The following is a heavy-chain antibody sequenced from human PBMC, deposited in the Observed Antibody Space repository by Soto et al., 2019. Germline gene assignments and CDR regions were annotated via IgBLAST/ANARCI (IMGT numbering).Heavy chain of an antibody. CDR3: ARRSSGWYFDY. Sequence: EVQLLESGGGLVQPGGSLRLSCAASGFSFSSYAMNWVRQAPGKGLEWVSVISGSGDSTYYADSVKGRFTISGDNSKNTLYLQMISLRAEDTAVYYCARRSSGWYFDYWGQGTLVIVSS. V-gene: IGHV3-23*01. CDR1: GFSFSSYA. J-gene: IGHJ4*02. CDR2: ISGSGDST. D-gene: IGHD6-19*01.